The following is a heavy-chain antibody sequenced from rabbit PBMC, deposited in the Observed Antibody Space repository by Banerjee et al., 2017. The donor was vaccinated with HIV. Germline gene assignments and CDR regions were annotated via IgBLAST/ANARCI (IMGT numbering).Heavy chain of an antibody. CDR3: ARDGSSSAYYFNL. CDR1: GFSFSSSYY. CDR2: IYAGSSGST. D-gene: IGHD1-1*01. V-gene: IGHV1S40*01. J-gene: IGHJ4*01. Sequence: QSLEESGGGLVTPGASLTLTCTASGFSFSSSYYMCWVRQAPGKGLEWIACIYAGSSGSTYYTSWAKGRFTISKTSSTTVTLQMTSLTAADTATYFCARDGSSSAYYFNLWGPGTLVTVS.